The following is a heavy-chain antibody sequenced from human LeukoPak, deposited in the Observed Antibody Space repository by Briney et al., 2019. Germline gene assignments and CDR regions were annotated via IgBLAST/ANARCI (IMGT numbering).Heavy chain of an antibody. CDR1: GYSFTSYW. CDR2: IYPGDSDT. J-gene: IGHJ5*02. V-gene: IGHV5-51*01. CDR3: AGPNSSRRVLRGFDP. Sequence: GESLKISCKGSGYSFTSYWIGWVRQMPGKGLEWMGIIYPGDSDTRYSPSFQGQVTISADKSISTAYLQWSSLKASDTAMYYCAGPNSSRRVLRGFDPWGQGTLVTVSS. D-gene: IGHD6-13*01.